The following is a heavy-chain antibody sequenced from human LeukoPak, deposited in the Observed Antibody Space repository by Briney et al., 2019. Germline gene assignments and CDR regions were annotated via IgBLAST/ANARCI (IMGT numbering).Heavy chain of an antibody. CDR3: ASFRRYYYDSSGFIPT. V-gene: IGHV4-39*01. CDR1: GGSISSSSYY. CDR2: IYYSGST. J-gene: IGHJ4*02. D-gene: IGHD3-22*01. Sequence: SETLSLTCTVSGGSISSSSYYWGWIRQPPRKGLEWIGSIYYSGSTYYNPSLKSQVTISVDTSKNQFSLKLSSVTAADTAVYYCASFRRYYYDSSGFIPTWGQGTLVTVSS.